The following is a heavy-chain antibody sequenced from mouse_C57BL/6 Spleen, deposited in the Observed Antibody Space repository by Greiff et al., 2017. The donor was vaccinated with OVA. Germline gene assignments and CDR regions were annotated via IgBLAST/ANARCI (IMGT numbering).Heavy chain of an antibody. CDR3: ARGTLSGPYYFDY. Sequence: QVQLQQPGAELVRPGTSVKLSCKASGYTFTSYWMHWVKQRPGQGLEWIGVIDPSDSYTNYNQKFKGKATLTVDTSSSTAYMQLSSLTSEDSAVYYCARGTLSGPYYFDYWGKGTTLTVSS. CDR1: GYTFTSYW. V-gene: IGHV1-59*01. CDR2: IDPSDSYT. J-gene: IGHJ2*01. D-gene: IGHD6-5*01.